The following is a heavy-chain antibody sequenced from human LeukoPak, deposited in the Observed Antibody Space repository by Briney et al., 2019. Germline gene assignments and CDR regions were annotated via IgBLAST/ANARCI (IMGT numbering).Heavy chain of an antibody. CDR3: AKGIAARSPYYGMDV. Sequence: PGRSLRLSCAASGFTFSSYAMHWVRQAPGKGLEWVAVISYDGSNKYYADSVKGRFTISRDNSKNTLYLQMNSLRAEDTAVYYCAKGIAARSPYYGMDVWGQGTTVTVSS. CDR1: GFTFSSYA. CDR2: ISYDGSNK. V-gene: IGHV3-30*04. D-gene: IGHD6-6*01. J-gene: IGHJ6*02.